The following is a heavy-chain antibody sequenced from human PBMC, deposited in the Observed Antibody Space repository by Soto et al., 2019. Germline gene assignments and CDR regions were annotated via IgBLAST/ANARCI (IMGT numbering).Heavy chain of an antibody. J-gene: IGHJ6*03. CDR2: IYYSGST. Sequence: ASETLSLTCTVSGGSISSYYWSWIRQPPGKGLEWIGYIYYSGSTNYNPSLKSRVTISVDTSKNQFSLKLSSVTAADTAVYYCARLMTTVTTSNYYYYMDVWGKGTTVTVSS. CDR1: GGSISSYY. CDR3: ARLMTTVTTSNYYYYMDV. D-gene: IGHD4-4*01. V-gene: IGHV4-59*08.